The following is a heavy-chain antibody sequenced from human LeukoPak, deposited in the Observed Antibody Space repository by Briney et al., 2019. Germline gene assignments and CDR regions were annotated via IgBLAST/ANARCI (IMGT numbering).Heavy chain of an antibody. CDR3: AKRGYSDNDLRAFDI. V-gene: IGHV3-21*01. Sequence: KPGGSLRLSCAASGFTFTNYHMDWVRQAPGKGLEWVSFISSSSDYISYADSVKGRFTISRDNAKNSLFLQMNSLRAEDTAIYYCAKRGYSDNDLRAFDIWGQGTMVTVSS. J-gene: IGHJ3*02. CDR1: GFTFTNYH. D-gene: IGHD5-12*01. CDR2: ISSSSDYI.